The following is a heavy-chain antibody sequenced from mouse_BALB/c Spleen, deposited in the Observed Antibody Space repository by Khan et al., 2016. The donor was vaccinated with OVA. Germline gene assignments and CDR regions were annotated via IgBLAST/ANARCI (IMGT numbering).Heavy chain of an antibody. CDR1: GYTFTNYW. Sequence: VQLKQSGTVLARPGASVKMSCKASGYTFTNYWMHWVKQRPGQGLEWIGTIFPGNSDTNYNQKFKGKAKLTAVTSTSTAYMELSSLTNEDSAVYYCARKCFGNYEIWDYWGQGTTLTVSS. D-gene: IGHD2-1*01. V-gene: IGHV1-5*01. CDR3: ARKCFGNYEIWDY. CDR2: IFPGNSDT. J-gene: IGHJ2*01.